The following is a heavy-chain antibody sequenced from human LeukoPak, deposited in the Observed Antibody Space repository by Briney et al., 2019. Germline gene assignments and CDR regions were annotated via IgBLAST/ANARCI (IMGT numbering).Heavy chain of an antibody. CDR2: ISSSSSYI. Sequence: GGSLRLSCAASGFTFSSYSMNWVRQAPGKGLEWVSSISSSSSYIYYADSVKGRFTISRDNSKNTLYLQMNSLRAEDTAIYYCAKDDSRGSGSSGWFDPWGQGTLVTVSS. CDR3: AKDDSRGSGSSGWFDP. CDR1: GFTFSSYS. J-gene: IGHJ5*02. V-gene: IGHV3-21*04. D-gene: IGHD3-10*01.